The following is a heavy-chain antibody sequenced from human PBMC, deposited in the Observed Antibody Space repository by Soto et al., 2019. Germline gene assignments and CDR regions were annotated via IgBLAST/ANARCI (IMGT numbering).Heavy chain of an antibody. J-gene: IGHJ4*02. D-gene: IGHD1-7*01. Sequence: GASVKVSCKASGYTFTSYYMHWVRQAPGQGLEWMGIINPSGGSTSYAQKFQGRVTMTRDTSTSTVYMELSSLRSEDTAVYYCAREGAKFNWNSEFDYWGQGTLVTVSS. CDR1: GYTFTSYY. V-gene: IGHV1-46*01. CDR3: AREGAKFNWNSEFDY. CDR2: INPSGGST.